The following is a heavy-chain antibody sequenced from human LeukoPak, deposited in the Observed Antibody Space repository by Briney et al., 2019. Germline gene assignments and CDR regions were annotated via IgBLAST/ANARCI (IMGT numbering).Heavy chain of an antibody. J-gene: IGHJ4*02. V-gene: IGHV1-69*13. CDR2: IIPIFGTA. CDR3: ATDNWNYGSNY. CDR1: GGTFSSYA. D-gene: IGHD1-7*01. Sequence: VASVKVSCKASGGTFSSYAISWVRQAPGQGLGWMGGIIPIFGTANYAQKFQGRVTITADESTSTAYMELSSLRSEDTAVYYCATDNWNYGSNYWGQGTLVTVSS.